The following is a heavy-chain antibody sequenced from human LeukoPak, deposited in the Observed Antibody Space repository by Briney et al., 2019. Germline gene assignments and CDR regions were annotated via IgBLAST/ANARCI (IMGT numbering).Heavy chain of an antibody. CDR1: GFTFSSYW. D-gene: IGHD2-2*01. CDR2: IKHDGSEK. CDR3: ARTLGYCSSTNCFLTFDY. V-gene: IGHV3-7*04. Sequence: AGGSLRLSCAASGFTFSSYWMTWVRQAPGRGLEWVANIKHDGSEKYYVDSVKGRFTISRDNAKNSPYLQMNSLRAEDTAVYYCARTLGYCSSTNCFLTFDYWGQGTLVTVSS. J-gene: IGHJ4*02.